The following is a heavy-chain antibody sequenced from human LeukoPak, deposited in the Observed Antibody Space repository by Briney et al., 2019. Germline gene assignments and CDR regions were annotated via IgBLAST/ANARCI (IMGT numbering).Heavy chain of an antibody. V-gene: IGHV1-24*01. Sequence: ASVKVSCKVSGYTLTELSMRWVRQAPGKGLEWMGGFDPEDGETIYAQKFQGRVTMTEDTSTDTAYMELSSLRSEDTAVYYCATVSRGAQGGLDAFDIWGQGTMVTVSS. J-gene: IGHJ3*02. D-gene: IGHD3-10*01. CDR2: FDPEDGET. CDR3: ATVSRGAQGGLDAFDI. CDR1: GYTLTELS.